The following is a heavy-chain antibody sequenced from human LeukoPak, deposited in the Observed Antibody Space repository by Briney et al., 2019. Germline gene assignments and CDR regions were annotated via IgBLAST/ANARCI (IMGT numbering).Heavy chain of an antibody. J-gene: IGHJ4*02. D-gene: IGHD4-17*01. V-gene: IGHV3-23*01. CDR3: AKASGFTVTPGYFDY. CDR2: ISGSGGST. Sequence: PGGSLRLSCAASGFTFSSYAMSWVRQAPGKGLEWVSAISGSGGSTYYADSVKGRFTISRDNAKNSLYLQMNSLRAEDTALYYCAKASGFTVTPGYFDYWGQGTLVTVSS. CDR1: GFTFSSYA.